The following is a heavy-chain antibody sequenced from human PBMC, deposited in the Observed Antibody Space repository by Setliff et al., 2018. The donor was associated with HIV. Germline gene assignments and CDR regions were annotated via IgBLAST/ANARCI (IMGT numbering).Heavy chain of an antibody. CDR3: ARGYYGSDLQNAMDV. D-gene: IGHD3-10*01. Sequence: LSLTCGVSGCSISSDYCWGWIRQPPGKGLEWVSSISSSSSYIYYADSVKGRFTISRDNAKNSLYLQMNSLRAEDTAVYYCARGYYGSDLQNAMDVWGQGTTVTSP. J-gene: IGHJ6*02. CDR2: ISSSSSYI. CDR1: GCSISSDYC. V-gene: IGHV3-21*01.